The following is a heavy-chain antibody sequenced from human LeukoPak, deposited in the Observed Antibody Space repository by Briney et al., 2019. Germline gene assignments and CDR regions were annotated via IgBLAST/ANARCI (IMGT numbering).Heavy chain of an antibody. J-gene: IGHJ4*02. CDR1: GGSISSYY. CDR2: IYYSGST. V-gene: IGHV4-59*12. CDR3: AISREYSSSSGVLYFDY. Sequence: SETLSLTCTVSGGSISSYYWSWIRQPPGKGLEWIGYIYYSGSTNYNPSLKNRVTISLDTSKNQFSLKLSSVTAADTAVYYRAISREYSSSSGVLYFDYWGQGTLVTVSS. D-gene: IGHD6-6*01.